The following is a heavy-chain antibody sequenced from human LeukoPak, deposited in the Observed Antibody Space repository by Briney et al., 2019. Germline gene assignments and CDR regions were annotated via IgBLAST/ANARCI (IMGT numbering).Heavy chain of an antibody. Sequence: PSETLSLTCTVSGVYNSSSHWSWIRQPPGKGLEWIGYIYYTGSTTYNPSLKSRITMSVDTSKSQFSLKLSSVTAADTAVYYCARLQSYGNFFDDYWVQGTLVTVSS. J-gene: IGHJ4*02. V-gene: IGHV4-59*01. CDR2: IYYTGST. CDR1: GVYNSSSH. D-gene: IGHD4-11*01. CDR3: ARLQSYGNFFDDY.